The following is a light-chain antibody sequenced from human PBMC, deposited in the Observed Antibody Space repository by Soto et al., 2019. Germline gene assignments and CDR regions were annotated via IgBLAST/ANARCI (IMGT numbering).Light chain of an antibody. CDR2: MAS. CDR3: QQPNTYPAT. CDR1: QSISTW. V-gene: IGKV1-5*03. J-gene: IGKJ1*01. Sequence: DIQMTQSPSTLSASVGDSVTITCRARQSISTWLAWYQQKPGKDPKLLIYMASTLESGVPSRFRGGASGTEFTLPISRLQPDECETYHCQQPNTYPATFGQGTKVEIK.